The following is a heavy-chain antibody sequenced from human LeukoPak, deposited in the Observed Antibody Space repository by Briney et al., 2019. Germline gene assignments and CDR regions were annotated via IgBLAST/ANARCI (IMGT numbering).Heavy chain of an antibody. J-gene: IGHJ4*02. CDR1: GDSIRRSSYY. V-gene: IGHV4-39*01. CDR3: ARPSRPVWSNYYGSGSHYDY. CDR2: IFYTGST. Sequence: SETLSLTCTVSGDSIRRSSYYWDWIRQPPGKGLQWIGSIFYTGSTYYNPSLKSRVTISVDTSKNQFSLRLSSVTAADTAVYYCARPSRPVWSNYYGSGSHYDYWGQGTLVTVSS. D-gene: IGHD3-10*01.